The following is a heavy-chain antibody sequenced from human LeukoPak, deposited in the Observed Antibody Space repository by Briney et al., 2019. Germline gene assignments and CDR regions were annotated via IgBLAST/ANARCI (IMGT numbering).Heavy chain of an antibody. D-gene: IGHD1-26*01. V-gene: IGHV4-34*01. CDR3: ARGLGQYDY. Sequence: SETLSLTCAVYVEPFSNYFSSWIRQSPGKGLEWIGEINHSGSTNYNSSLTSRVTISVDTSKNQFSLNLSSVTAADTVIYYCARGLGQYDYWGQGTLVTVSS. CDR2: INHSGST. J-gene: IGHJ4*02. CDR1: VEPFSNYF.